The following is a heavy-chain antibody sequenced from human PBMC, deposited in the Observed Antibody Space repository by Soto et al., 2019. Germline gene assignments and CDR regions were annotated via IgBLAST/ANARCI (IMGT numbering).Heavy chain of an antibody. V-gene: IGHV3-15*01. D-gene: IGHD6-6*01. CDR2: IKSKTDGGTT. CDR1: GFTFSNAW. CDR3: TTAPRSSSSPAYYYYGMDV. J-gene: IGHJ6*02. Sequence: SLRLSCAASGFTFSNAWMSWVRQAPGKGLEWVGRIKSKTDGGTTDYAAPVKGRFTISRDDSKNTLYLQMNSLKTEDTAVYYCTTAPRSSSSPAYYYYGMDVWGQGTTVTVSS.